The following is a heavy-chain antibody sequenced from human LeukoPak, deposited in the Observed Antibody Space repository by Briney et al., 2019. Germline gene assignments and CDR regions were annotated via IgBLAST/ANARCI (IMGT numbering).Heavy chain of an antibody. Sequence: ASVKVSCKASGYTFTSYGISWVRQAPGQGLEWMGWISAYNGNTNYAQKLQGRVTMTTDTSTSTAYMEPRSLRSDDTAVYYCARDSPYPDYYGSGRPNFLDYWGQGTLVTVSS. CDR1: GYTFTSYG. D-gene: IGHD3-10*01. CDR2: ISAYNGNT. CDR3: ARDSPYPDYYGSGRPNFLDY. V-gene: IGHV1-18*01. J-gene: IGHJ4*02.